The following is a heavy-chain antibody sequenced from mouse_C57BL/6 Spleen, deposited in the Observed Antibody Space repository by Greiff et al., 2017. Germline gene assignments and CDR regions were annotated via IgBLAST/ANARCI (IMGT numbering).Heavy chain of an antibody. CDR2: ISSGSSTI. D-gene: IGHD2-2*01. Sequence: DVQLQESGGGLVKPGGSLKLSCAASGFTFSDYGMHWVRQAPEKGLEWVAYISSGSSTIYYADTVKGRFTISRDNAKNTLFLQMTSLRSEDTAMYYCARGAMVTGAMDYWGQGTSVTVSS. CDR1: GFTFSDYG. V-gene: IGHV5-17*01. CDR3: ARGAMVTGAMDY. J-gene: IGHJ4*01.